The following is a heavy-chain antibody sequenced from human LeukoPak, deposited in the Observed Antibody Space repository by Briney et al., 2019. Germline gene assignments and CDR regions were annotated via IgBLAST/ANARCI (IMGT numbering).Heavy chain of an antibody. CDR3: ARSSGYSYGYNYYYGMDV. CDR1: GGSISSGGYS. CDR2: IYHSGST. D-gene: IGHD5-18*01. Sequence: SETLSLTCAVSGGSISSGGYSWSWIRQPPGKGLEWIGYIYHSGSTYYNPSLKSRVTISVDRSKNQFSLKLSSVTAADMAVYYCARSSGYSYGYNYYYGMDVWGQGTTVTVSS. J-gene: IGHJ6*02. V-gene: IGHV4-30-2*01.